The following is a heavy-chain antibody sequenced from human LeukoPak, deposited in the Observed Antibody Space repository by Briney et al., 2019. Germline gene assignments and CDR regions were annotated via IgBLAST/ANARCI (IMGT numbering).Heavy chain of an antibody. J-gene: IGHJ4*02. D-gene: IGHD5-24*01. V-gene: IGHV1-69*04. Sequence: SVKVSCKASGGTFSSYAISWVRQAPGHGLEWMGRIIPILGIANYAQKFQGRVTITADKSTSTAYMELSSLRSEDTALYFCARGGVRDGWPEAIDYWGQGTLVTVSS. CDR2: IIPILGIA. CDR3: ARGGVRDGWPEAIDY. CDR1: GGTFSSYA.